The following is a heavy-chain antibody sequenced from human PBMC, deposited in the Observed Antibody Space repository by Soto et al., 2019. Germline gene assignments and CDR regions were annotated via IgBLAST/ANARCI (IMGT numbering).Heavy chain of an antibody. Sequence: ASVKVSCKASGGTFSSYAISWVRQAPGQGLEWMGGIIPIFGTANYAQKFQGRVTITADKSTSTAYMEPSSLRSEDTAVYYCASYSDGGFDYWGQGTLVTVSS. CDR1: GGTFSSYA. V-gene: IGHV1-69*06. J-gene: IGHJ4*02. CDR3: ASYSDGGFDY. CDR2: IIPIFGTA. D-gene: IGHD2-15*01.